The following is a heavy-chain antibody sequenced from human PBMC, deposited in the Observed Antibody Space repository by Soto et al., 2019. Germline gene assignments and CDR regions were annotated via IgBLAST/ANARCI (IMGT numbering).Heavy chain of an antibody. CDR3: ARGVSMGAYYYYYGMDV. CDR1: GGSFSGYY. CDR2: INHSGST. Sequence: KTSETLSLTCAVYGGSFSGYYWSWMRQPPGKGLEWIGEINHSGSTNYNPSLKSRVTISVDTSKNQFSLKLSSVTAADTAVYYCARGVSMGAYYYYYGMDVWGQGTTVTVSS. V-gene: IGHV4-34*01. J-gene: IGHJ6*02. D-gene: IGHD3-16*01.